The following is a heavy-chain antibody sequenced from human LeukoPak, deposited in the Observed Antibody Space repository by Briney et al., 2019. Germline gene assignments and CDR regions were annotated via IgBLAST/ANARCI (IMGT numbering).Heavy chain of an antibody. CDR1: GFTFSDYY. J-gene: IGHJ4*02. CDR3: GRDFRDRSMPIDY. Sequence: GGSLRLSCAASGFTFSDYYMRWIRQAPGKGLEWLSYISRSAISTHYADSVKGRFTISRDNAKNSLYLQMNSLRAEDTAVYYCGRDFRDRSMPIDYWGQGTLVTVSS. V-gene: IGHV3-11*01. D-gene: IGHD2/OR15-2a*01. CDR2: ISRSAIST.